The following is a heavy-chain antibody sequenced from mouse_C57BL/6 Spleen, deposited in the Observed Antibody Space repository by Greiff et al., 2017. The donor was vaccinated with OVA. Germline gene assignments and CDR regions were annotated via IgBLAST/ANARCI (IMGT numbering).Heavy chain of an antibody. Sequence: QVQLQQPGAELVRPGTSVKLSCKASGYTFTSYWMHWVKQRPGQGLEWIGVIDPSDSYTNYNQKFKGKATLTVDTSSSTAYMQLSSLTSEDSAVYYCARKGAYGSRYFDYWGQGTTLTVSS. CDR1: GYTFTSYW. V-gene: IGHV1-59*01. CDR2: IDPSDSYT. D-gene: IGHD1-1*01. J-gene: IGHJ2*01. CDR3: ARKGAYGSRYFDY.